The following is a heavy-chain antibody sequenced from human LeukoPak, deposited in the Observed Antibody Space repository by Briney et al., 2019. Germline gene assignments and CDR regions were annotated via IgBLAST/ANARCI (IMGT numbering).Heavy chain of an antibody. V-gene: IGHV4-59*01. CDR2: ISYTGST. Sequence: PSETLSLTCAVSGGSFSSDYLSWIRQPPGKGLEWVGWISYTGSTKYSSSLNSRATISVDTSKMQFSLKLTSVTAADTAVYYCARFTYYGPFDYWGQGTLVTVSS. CDR1: GGSFSSDY. J-gene: IGHJ4*02. D-gene: IGHD3-16*01. CDR3: ARFTYYGPFDY.